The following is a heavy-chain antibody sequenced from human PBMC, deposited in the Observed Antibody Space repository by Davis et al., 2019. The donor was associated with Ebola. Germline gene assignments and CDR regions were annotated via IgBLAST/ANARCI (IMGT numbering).Heavy chain of an antibody. J-gene: IGHJ4*02. CDR2: IYYSGST. CDR1: GGSISSYY. V-gene: IGHV4-59*01. CDR3: ARRRRSGVAGTDY. D-gene: IGHD6-19*01. Sequence: SETLSLTCTVSGGSISSYYWSWIRQPPGKGLEWIGYIYYSGSTNYNPSLKSRVTISVDTSKNQFSLKLSSVTAADTAVYYCARRRRSGVAGTDYWGQGTLVTVSS.